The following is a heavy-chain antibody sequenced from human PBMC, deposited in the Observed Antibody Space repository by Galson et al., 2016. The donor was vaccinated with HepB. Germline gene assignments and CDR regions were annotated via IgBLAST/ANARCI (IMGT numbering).Heavy chain of an antibody. J-gene: IGHJ4*02. CDR3: ARGDIVRAIFDY. CDR2: ISSSSSYI. D-gene: IGHD1-26*01. V-gene: IGHV3-21*01. Sequence: SLRLSCADSGFPFSSYSMNWVRQAPGKGLEWVSSISSSSSYIYYADSVKGRFTISRDNAKNSLYLQMNSLRAEDTAVYYCARGDIVRAIFDYWGQGTLVTVSS. CDR1: GFPFSSYS.